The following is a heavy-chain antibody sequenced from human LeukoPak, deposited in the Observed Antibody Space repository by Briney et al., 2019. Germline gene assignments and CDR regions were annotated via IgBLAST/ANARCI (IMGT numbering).Heavy chain of an antibody. J-gene: IGHJ4*02. D-gene: IGHD6-19*01. CDR1: GFTLSSYA. Sequence: GGSLRLSCAASGFTLSSYAMHWVRQAPGKGLEWVAVISYDGSNKYYADSVKGRFTISRDNSKNTLYLQMNSLRAEDTAVYYCAKGSSGWYTTPSGYWGQGTLVTVSS. V-gene: IGHV3-30-3*01. CDR3: AKGSSGWYTTPSGY. CDR2: ISYDGSNK.